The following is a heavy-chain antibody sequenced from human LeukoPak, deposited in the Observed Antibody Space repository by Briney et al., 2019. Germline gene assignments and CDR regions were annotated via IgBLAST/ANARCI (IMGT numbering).Heavy chain of an antibody. V-gene: IGHV4-38-2*02. J-gene: IGHJ4*02. CDR1: GYSISSGYY. Sequence: SETLSLTCTVSGYSISSGYYWGWIRQPPGKGLEWIGSIYHSGSTYYNPSLKSRVTISVDTSKNQFSLKLSSVTAADTAVYYCARASLAAGRVGFDYWGQGTLVTVSS. CDR2: IYHSGST. D-gene: IGHD6-13*01. CDR3: ARASLAAGRVGFDY.